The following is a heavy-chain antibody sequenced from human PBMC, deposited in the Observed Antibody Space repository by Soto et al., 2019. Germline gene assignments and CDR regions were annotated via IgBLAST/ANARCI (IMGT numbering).Heavy chain of an antibody. D-gene: IGHD3-10*01. V-gene: IGHV3-30*03. CDR3: APGGAGSGLTYPSP. CDR1: GFTFRNFG. J-gene: IGHJ5*02. Sequence: QVQLVESGGGVVQPGGSLRLSCAVSGFTFRNFGMHWVRQAPGKGLEWVAVISDDGRNKYYVDSVKGRFTISRDNSENTLWLQMHGLRAEDTAVYYCAPGGAGSGLTYPSPWGQGNLVTVSS. CDR2: ISDDGRNK.